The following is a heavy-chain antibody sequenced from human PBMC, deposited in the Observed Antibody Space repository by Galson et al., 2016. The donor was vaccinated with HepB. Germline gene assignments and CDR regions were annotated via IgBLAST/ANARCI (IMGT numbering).Heavy chain of an antibody. V-gene: IGHV1-2*02. D-gene: IGHD6-13*01. CDR1: GYIFTSYY. CDR2: MNPDSGGT. J-gene: IGHJ4*02. Sequence: SVKVSCKASGYIFTSYYMHWVRQAPGQGLEWMGWMNPDSGGTNYAQKFQGRVTMTRGTSISTAYMELSILKSDDTAVYFCARDRGSSSSAADNWGQGTLGTVSS. CDR3: ARDRGSSSSAADN.